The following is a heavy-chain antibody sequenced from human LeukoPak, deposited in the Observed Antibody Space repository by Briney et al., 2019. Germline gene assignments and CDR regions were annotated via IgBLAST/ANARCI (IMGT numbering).Heavy chain of an antibody. J-gene: IGHJ4*02. CDR2: INHSGST. CDR3: ARATETTVVTPFWKKEDY. Sequence: PSETLSLTCAVFGGSFSGYFWNWIRQPPGKGLEWIGEINHSGSTNYNPSLKSRVAISVDTSKNQFSLKLSSVTAADTAVYHCARATETTVVTPFWKKEDYWGQGTLVTVSS. V-gene: IGHV4-34*01. CDR1: GGSFSGYF. D-gene: IGHD4-23*01.